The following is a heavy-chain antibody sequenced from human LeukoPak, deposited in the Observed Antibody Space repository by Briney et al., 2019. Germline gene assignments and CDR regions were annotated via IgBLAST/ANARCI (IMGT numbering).Heavy chain of an antibody. Sequence: GGSLRLSCAASGFTFSSYEMNWVRQAPGRGLEWVSYIGNTGRTIYYADSVQSRFTISRDNAKNSLYLQMNSLRAEDTAIYYCVRGDRYFFHFWGQGTLVTVSS. J-gene: IGHJ4*02. CDR1: GFTFSSYE. V-gene: IGHV3-48*03. CDR3: VRGDRYFFHF. CDR2: IGNTGRTI. D-gene: IGHD1-14*01.